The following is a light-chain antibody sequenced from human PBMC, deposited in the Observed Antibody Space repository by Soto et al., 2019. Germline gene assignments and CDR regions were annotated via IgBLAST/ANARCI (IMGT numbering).Light chain of an antibody. J-gene: IGLJ3*02. CDR1: SSDVGGHNY. CDR2: EVS. CDR3: SSYTSSSTLV. Sequence: QSALTQPASVSGSPGQSITISCTGTSSDVGGHNYVSWYQQHPGKAPKVMIYEVSNRPSGVSIRFSGSKSGNTASLTISGLQAEDEADYYCSSYTSSSTLVFGGGTKVTVL. V-gene: IGLV2-14*01.